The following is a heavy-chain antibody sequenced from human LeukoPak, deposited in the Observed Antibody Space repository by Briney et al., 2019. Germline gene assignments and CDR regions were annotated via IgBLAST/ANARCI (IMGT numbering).Heavy chain of an antibody. CDR3: ARSSHYYYYYGMDV. CDR1: GYTFTGYY. V-gene: IGHV1-2*06. Sequence: ASVKVSCKASGYTFTGYYMHWVRQAPGQGLEWMGRINPNSGGTNYAQKFQGRVTMTRDTSISTAYRELSRLRSDDTAVYYCARSSHYYYYYGMDVWGQGTTVTVSS. CDR2: INPNSGGT. J-gene: IGHJ6*02.